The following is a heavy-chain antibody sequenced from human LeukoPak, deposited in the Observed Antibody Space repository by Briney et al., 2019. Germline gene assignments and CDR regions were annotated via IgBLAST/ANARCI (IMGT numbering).Heavy chain of an antibody. CDR2: ITGTGGSA. CDR3: AKCFGSGWYAMDY. D-gene: IGHD6-19*01. V-gene: IGHV3-23*01. Sequence: PGGSLKLSCAASGFTFSNYAMNWVRQAPGKGLEWVSAITGTGGSAYYADSVRGRFTISRDNSKNTLYLQMNSLRDGDTAVYYCAKCFGSGWYAMDYWGQGTLVTVSS. J-gene: IGHJ4*02. CDR1: GFTFSNYA.